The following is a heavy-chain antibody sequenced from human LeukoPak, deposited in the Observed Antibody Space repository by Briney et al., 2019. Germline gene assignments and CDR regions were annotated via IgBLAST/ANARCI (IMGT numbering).Heavy chain of an antibody. CDR2: INSTGST. V-gene: IGHV4-39*02. CDR1: GGSISSGAYY. Sequence: SETLSLTCIVSGGSISSGAYYWAWIRQPPGKGLEWIGSINSTGSTYKNPSLKSRVTISIDTSKNQFSLKLNSVTAADTAVFYCAREPITSGGNDAFDIWGQGTMVTVSS. CDR3: AREPITSGGNDAFDI. D-gene: IGHD3-16*01. J-gene: IGHJ3*02.